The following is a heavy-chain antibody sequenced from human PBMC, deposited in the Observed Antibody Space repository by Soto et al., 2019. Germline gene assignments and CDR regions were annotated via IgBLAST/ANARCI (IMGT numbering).Heavy chain of an antibody. D-gene: IGHD3-3*01. Sequence: ASVKVSCKASGYTFTSYYMHWVRQAPGQGLEWMGIINPSGGSTSYAQKFQGRVTMTRDTSTSTVYMELSSLRSEDTAVYYCAIRHANYDFWSGSKIRPAPEIDYWGQGTLVTVSS. CDR1: GYTFTSYY. CDR3: AIRHANYDFWSGSKIRPAPEIDY. J-gene: IGHJ4*02. V-gene: IGHV1-46*03. CDR2: INPSGGST.